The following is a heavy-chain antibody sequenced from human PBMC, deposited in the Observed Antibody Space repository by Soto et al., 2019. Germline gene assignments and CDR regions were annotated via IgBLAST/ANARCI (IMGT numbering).Heavy chain of an antibody. CDR2: INPSGGST. J-gene: IGHJ3*02. Sequence: QVQLVQSGAEVKKPGASVKVSCKASGYTFTSYYMHWVRQAPGQGLVWMGIINPSGGSTSYAQKFQGRVTMTRDTSTSTVYMELSSLRSEDTAVYYCAREGGREADAFDIWGQGTMVTVSS. V-gene: IGHV1-46*03. CDR1: GYTFTSYY. CDR3: AREGGREADAFDI. D-gene: IGHD1-26*01.